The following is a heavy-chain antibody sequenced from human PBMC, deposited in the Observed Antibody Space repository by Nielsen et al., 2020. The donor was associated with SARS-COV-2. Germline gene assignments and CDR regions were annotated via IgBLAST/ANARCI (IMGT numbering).Heavy chain of an antibody. Sequence: GESLKISCAASGFTFSNAWMSWVRQAPGKGLEWVSAISGSGGSTYYADSVKGRFTISRDNSKNTLYLQMNSLRAEDTAVYYCAKAAYGDNSPAYYYYGMDVWGQGTTVTVSS. J-gene: IGHJ6*02. CDR3: AKAAYGDNSPAYYYYGMDV. D-gene: IGHD4-23*01. CDR2: ISGSGGST. CDR1: GFTFSNAW. V-gene: IGHV3-23*01.